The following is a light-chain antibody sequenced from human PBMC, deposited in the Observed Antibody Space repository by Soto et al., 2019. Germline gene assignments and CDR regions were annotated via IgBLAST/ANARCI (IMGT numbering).Light chain of an antibody. V-gene: IGLV2-14*01. CDR1: SSDGGGYNY. CDR3: SSYTSSSTDV. CDR2: EVS. J-gene: IGLJ1*01. Sequence: QSVLTQPASVSGSPGQSITISCTGTSSDGGGYNYVSWYQQHPGKAPKLMIYEVSNRPSGGSNRFSGSKSGNTASLSISGLQAEDEADYYCSSYTSSSTDVFGTGTKVTVL.